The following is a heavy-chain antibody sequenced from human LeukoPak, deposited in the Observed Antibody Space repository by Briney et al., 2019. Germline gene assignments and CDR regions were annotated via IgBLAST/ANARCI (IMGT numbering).Heavy chain of an antibody. CDR2: IIPIFGTA. D-gene: IGHD2-21*01. J-gene: IGHJ4*02. CDR1: GGTFSNYA. V-gene: IGHV1-69*06. Sequence: ASVKVSCKASGGTFSNYAISWVRQAPGQGLEWMGGIIPIFGTANYAQKFRGRVTITADKSTRTAYMELSSLRFEDTAVYYCTRSVRNGHIDYWGQGTLVTISS. CDR3: TRSVRNGHIDY.